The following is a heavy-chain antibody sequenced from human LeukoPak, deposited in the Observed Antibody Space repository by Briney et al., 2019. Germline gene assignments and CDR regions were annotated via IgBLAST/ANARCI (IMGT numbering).Heavy chain of an antibody. V-gene: IGHV3-23*01. CDR1: GFTFSGSA. CDR3: VRGWRNMDV. Sequence: GGSLRLSCAASGFTFSGSAMSWVRQAPGKGLEWVSAISNNGGYTYYADSVKGRFTISRDNSKNTLYLQTSSLRPEDTAVYYCVRGWRNMDVWGQGTTVTVSS. J-gene: IGHJ6*02. CDR2: ISNNGGYT. D-gene: IGHD5-24*01.